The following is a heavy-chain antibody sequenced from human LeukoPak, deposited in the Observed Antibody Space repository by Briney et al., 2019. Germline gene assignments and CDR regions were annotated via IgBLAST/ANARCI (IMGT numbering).Heavy chain of an antibody. CDR1: GGSISSYY. D-gene: IGHD5-12*01. V-gene: IGHV4-59*01. CDR2: IYYSGST. Sequence: PSETLSLTCTVSGGSISSYYWSWIRQPPGKGLEWIGYIYYSGSTNYNPSLKSRVTISVDTSKNQFSLKLSSVTAADTAVYYCARDHGGYAYNWSDPWGQGTLVTVSS. J-gene: IGHJ5*02. CDR3: ARDHGGYAYNWSDP.